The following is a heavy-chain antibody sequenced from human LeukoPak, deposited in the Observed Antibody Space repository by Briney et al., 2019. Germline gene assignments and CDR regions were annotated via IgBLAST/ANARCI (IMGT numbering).Heavy chain of an antibody. V-gene: IGHV3-11*04. CDR2: ISSSGSTI. J-gene: IGHJ4*02. CDR1: GFTFSDYY. D-gene: IGHD3-22*01. Sequence: GGSLRLSCAASGFTFSDYYMSWIRQAPGKGLEWVSYISSSGSTIYYADSVKGRFTISRDNAKNSLYLQMNSLRAEDTAVYYCAKEEVISGNHGVYFDYWGQGTLVTVSS. CDR3: AKEEVISGNHGVYFDY.